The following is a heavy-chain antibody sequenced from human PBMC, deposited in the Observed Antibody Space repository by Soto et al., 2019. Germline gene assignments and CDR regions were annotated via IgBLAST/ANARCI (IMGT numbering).Heavy chain of an antibody. CDR3: ASFSGATYGDYGGGINY. J-gene: IGHJ4*02. CDR2: IYYSGST. D-gene: IGHD4-17*01. CDR1: GGSISTYY. Sequence: SETLSLTCTVSGGSISTYYWSWIRQPPGKGLEWIGYIYYSGSTSYNPSLKSRVTISVDTSKNQFSLKLTSVTAADTAVYFCASFSGATYGDYGGGINYWGQGTLVTVSS. V-gene: IGHV4-59*08.